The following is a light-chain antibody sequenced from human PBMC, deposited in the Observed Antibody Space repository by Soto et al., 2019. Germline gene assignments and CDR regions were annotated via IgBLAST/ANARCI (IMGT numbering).Light chain of an antibody. V-gene: IGLV2-14*01. CDR3: SSYTSSCTLVV. CDR1: SSDVGGYNY. Sequence: QSVLTQPASVSGSPGQSITISCTGTSSDVGGYNYVSWYQQHPGKAPKLMIYEVSNRPSGVSNRFSGSKSGNTASLTISGLQAEDEADYYCSSYTSSCTLVVFGTGTKVTVL. CDR2: EVS. J-gene: IGLJ1*01.